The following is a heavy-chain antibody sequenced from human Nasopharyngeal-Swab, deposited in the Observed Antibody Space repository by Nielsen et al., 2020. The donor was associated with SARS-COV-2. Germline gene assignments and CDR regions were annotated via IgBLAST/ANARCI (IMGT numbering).Heavy chain of an antibody. Sequence: ASVKVSCKASGYSFRSYGINWVRQAPGQGLEWMGWISVYNADTNYAQKPQGRVSMTTDTSTSTAYMELRSLRSNDTAVYYCARDIEEWLVVPSLSFDYWGKGTLVTVSS. CDR2: ISVYNADT. V-gene: IGHV1-18*01. CDR3: ARDIEEWLVVPSLSFDY. J-gene: IGHJ4*02. D-gene: IGHD3-3*01. CDR1: GYSFRSYG.